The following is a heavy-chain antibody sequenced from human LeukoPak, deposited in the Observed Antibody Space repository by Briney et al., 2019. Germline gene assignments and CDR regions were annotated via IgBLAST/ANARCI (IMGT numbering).Heavy chain of an antibody. D-gene: IGHD3-16*01. J-gene: IGHJ5*02. Sequence: SETLSLTCTVSGGSISSYYWSWIRQPPGKGLEWIGCIYYSGSTNYNPSLKSRVTISVDTSKNQFSLKLSSVTAADTAVYYCARPRGGNWFDPWGQGTLVTVSS. V-gene: IGHV4-59*01. CDR3: ARPRGGNWFDP. CDR1: GGSISSYY. CDR2: IYYSGST.